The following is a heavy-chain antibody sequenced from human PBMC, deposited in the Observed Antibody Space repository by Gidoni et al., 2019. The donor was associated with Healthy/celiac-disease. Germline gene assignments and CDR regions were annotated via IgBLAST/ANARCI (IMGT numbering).Heavy chain of an antibody. CDR2: IKQDGSEK. Sequence: EVQLVESGGGLVQPGGSLRLSCAASGFTFSSYWMSWVRQAPGKGLEWVANIKQDGSEKYYVDSVKGRFTISRDNAKNSLYLQMNSLRAEDTAVYYCARDRHDYSNVYFDYWGQGTLVTVSS. CDR3: ARDRHDYSNVYFDY. J-gene: IGHJ4*02. CDR1: GFTFSSYW. V-gene: IGHV3-7*01. D-gene: IGHD4-4*01.